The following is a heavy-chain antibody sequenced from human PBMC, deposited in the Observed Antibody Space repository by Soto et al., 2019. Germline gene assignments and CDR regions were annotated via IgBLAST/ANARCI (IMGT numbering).Heavy chain of an antibody. CDR3: ARVSSGSSDY. Sequence: GGSLRLSCAASGFTFSHYAMHWVRRAPDKGLEWVAFIWYDGSNEDYADSVKGRFTISRDNSKNTLYLQLNSLRAEDTAVYYCARVSSGSSDYWGQGTPVTVSS. D-gene: IGHD5-12*01. J-gene: IGHJ4*02. V-gene: IGHV3-33*01. CDR2: IWYDGSNE. CDR1: GFTFSHYA.